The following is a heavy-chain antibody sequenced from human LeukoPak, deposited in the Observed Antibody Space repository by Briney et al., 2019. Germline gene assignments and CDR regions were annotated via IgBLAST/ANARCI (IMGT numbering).Heavy chain of an antibody. CDR3: ARDCSGGSCYSGGFGP. J-gene: IGHJ5*02. CDR1: GFTFSSYE. V-gene: IGHV3-48*03. CDR2: ISSSGSTI. D-gene: IGHD2-15*01. Sequence: GGSLRLSCAASGFTFSSYEMNWVRQAPGKGLEWVSYISSSGSTIYYADSVKGRFTISRDNAKNSLYLQMNSLRAEDTAVYYCARDCSGGSCYSGGFGPWGQGTLVTVSS.